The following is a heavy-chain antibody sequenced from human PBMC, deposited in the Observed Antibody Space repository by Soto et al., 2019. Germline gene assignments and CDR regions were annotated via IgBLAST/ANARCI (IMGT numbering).Heavy chain of an antibody. CDR2: ISGSGGST. CDR3: AKPSKSRGYEQGGFDY. V-gene: IGHV3-23*01. Sequence: EVQLLESGGGLVQPGGSLRLSCAASGFTFSSYAMSWVRQAPGKGLEWVSAISGSGGSTYYADSVKGRFTISRDNSKNTLYLQMNSLRAEDTAVYYCAKPSKSRGYEQGGFDYWGQGTLVTVSS. J-gene: IGHJ4*02. D-gene: IGHD3-22*01. CDR1: GFTFSSYA.